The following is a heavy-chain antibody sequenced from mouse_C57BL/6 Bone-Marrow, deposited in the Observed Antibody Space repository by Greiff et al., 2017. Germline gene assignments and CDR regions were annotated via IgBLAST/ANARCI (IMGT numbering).Heavy chain of an antibody. D-gene: IGHD2-3*01. CDR1: GYTFTSYT. J-gene: IGHJ3*01. CDR2: INPSSGTT. V-gene: IGHV1-4*01. Sequence: QVQLQQSGAELARPGASVKMSCKASGYTFTSYTMHWVKQRPGQGLEWIGYINPSSGTTKYNQKFKDKATLTADKSSSTAYMQLSSLTSEDSAVYYCARSDGYYLAWFAYWGQGTLVTVSA. CDR3: ARSDGYYLAWFAY.